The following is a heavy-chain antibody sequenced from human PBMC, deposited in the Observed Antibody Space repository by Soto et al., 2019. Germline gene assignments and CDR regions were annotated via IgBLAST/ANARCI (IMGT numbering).Heavy chain of an antibody. J-gene: IGHJ4*02. Sequence: GGSLRLSCAASGFTFSNYGMHWVRQAPGKGLEWVAVISFDGSSEYYADSVKGRFSISRDNSKNTVYLQMSSLRTEDTAVYYCARADHDILTGYYGEFDYWGRGTLVTVSS. CDR1: GFTFSNYG. V-gene: IGHV3-30-3*01. CDR3: ARADHDILTGYYGEFDY. CDR2: ISFDGSSE. D-gene: IGHD3-9*01.